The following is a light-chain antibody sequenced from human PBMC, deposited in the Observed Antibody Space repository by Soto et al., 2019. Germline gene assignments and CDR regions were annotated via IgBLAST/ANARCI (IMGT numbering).Light chain of an antibody. CDR2: GAS. Sequence: IVMTQSPATLSVSPVEMSTLSWMSSQSVSSNLAWYQQKPGQAPRLLIYGASTRATGIPARFSGSGSGTEFTLTISSLQSEDFAVYYCQQYNNWPPITFGQGTRLEIK. CDR1: QSVSSN. J-gene: IGKJ5*01. V-gene: IGKV3-15*01. CDR3: QQYNNWPPIT.